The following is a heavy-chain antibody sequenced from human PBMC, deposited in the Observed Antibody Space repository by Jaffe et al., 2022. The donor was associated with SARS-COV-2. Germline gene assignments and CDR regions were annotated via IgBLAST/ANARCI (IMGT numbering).Heavy chain of an antibody. CDR3: VRPGPDRAIGY. J-gene: IGHJ4*02. D-gene: IGHD2-15*01. Sequence: QLVESGGDLVQPGGSLRLSCEVFGFTFSGDWMTWVRQAPGEGLEWVANINQDGSLRQYVDSVRGRFTISRDNPKNLLFLEMNSLRVEDTAVYYCVRPGPDRAIGYWGQGTLVTVSS. CDR1: GFTFSGDW. CDR2: INQDGSLR. V-gene: IGHV3-7*01.